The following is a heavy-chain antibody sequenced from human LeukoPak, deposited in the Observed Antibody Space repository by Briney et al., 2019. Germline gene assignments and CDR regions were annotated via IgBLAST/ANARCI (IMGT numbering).Heavy chain of an antibody. CDR3: ARDPSGSCSGGTCYVNWFDP. CDR1: GYTFTDYY. D-gene: IGHD2-15*01. V-gene: IGHV1-2*02. Sequence: ASVKVSCKASGYTFTDYYIHWVRQAPGQGLEWMGWINPKSGGTHYAQKFQGRVTMTRDTSISTAYIELGRLTSDDTAVYYCARDPSGSCSGGTCYVNWFDPWGQGTLVTVSS. CDR2: INPKSGGT. J-gene: IGHJ5*02.